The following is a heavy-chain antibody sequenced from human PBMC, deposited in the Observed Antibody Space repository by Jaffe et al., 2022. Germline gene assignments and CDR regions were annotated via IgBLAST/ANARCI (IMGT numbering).Heavy chain of an antibody. D-gene: IGHD2-15*01. CDR2: IRSKAYGGTT. CDR3: TRDGDANYCSGGSCYSVYFQH. Sequence: EVQLVESGGGLVQPGRSLRLSCTASGFTFGDYAMSWFRQAPGKGLEWVGFIRSKAYGGTTEYAASVKGRFTISRDDSKSIAYLQMNSLKTEDTAVYYCTRDGDANYCSGGSCYSVYFQHWGQGTLVTVSS. CDR1: GFTFGDYA. J-gene: IGHJ1*01. V-gene: IGHV3-49*03.